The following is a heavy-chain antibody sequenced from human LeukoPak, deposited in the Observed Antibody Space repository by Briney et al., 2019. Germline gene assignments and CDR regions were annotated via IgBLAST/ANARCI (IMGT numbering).Heavy chain of an antibody. CDR2: VNQDGSEK. D-gene: IGHD4-23*01. CDR1: GFTFTTYW. CDR3: AKFDYGGNSVGDY. V-gene: IGHV3-7*01. J-gene: IGHJ4*02. Sequence: PGGSLRLSCAASGFTFTTYWMNWVRQAPGKGLQWVANVNQDGSEKYYVDSVKGRFTISRDNAKDSLYLQMNSLRAEDTAVYYCAKFDYGGNSVGDYWGQGTLVTVSS.